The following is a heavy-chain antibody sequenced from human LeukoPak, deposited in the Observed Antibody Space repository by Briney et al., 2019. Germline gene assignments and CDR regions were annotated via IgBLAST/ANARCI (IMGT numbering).Heavy chain of an antibody. V-gene: IGHV1-24*01. D-gene: IGHD1-26*01. CDR3: ATLLGETHFFDY. Sequence: ASVMLSCKVSGSYTLIELSMHWVRQAPGKGLEWMGGFDPEDGETEYAQKFKSRVTMTEDTSTDTAYMDLSSLRSEDTAVYYCATLLGETHFFDYWGQGTLVTVSS. J-gene: IGHJ4*02. CDR1: GSYTLIELS. CDR2: FDPEDGET.